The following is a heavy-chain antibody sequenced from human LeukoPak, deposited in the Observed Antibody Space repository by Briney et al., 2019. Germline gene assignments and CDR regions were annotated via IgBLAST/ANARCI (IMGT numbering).Heavy chain of an antibody. CDR1: GYTFSGFH. D-gene: IGHD2-21*01. J-gene: IGHJ4*02. Sequence: ASVKVSCKASGYTFSGFHVHWARQARGQGLEWMGWVSANSGASYAPKFQGRVTMTRDTSISTAYMELGGLTSDDTAAYYCARDPADGYYHLDYWGQGTLVTVSS. CDR3: ARDPADGYYHLDY. V-gene: IGHV1-2*02. CDR2: VSANSGA.